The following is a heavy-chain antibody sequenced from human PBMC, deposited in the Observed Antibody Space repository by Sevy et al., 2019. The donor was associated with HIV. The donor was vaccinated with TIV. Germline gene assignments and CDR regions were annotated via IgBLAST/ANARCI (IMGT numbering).Heavy chain of an antibody. CDR3: AKSSELPSSPFDY. J-gene: IGHJ4*02. Sequence: GGCLRLSCAASGFTFSNYAMSWVRQAPGKGLEWVSAISGSGGSTYYADSVKGRFTISRDNSKNTLFLQMNSLRAQDTAVYFCAKSSELPSSPFDYWGQGTPVTVSS. D-gene: IGHD1-26*01. V-gene: IGHV3-23*01. CDR2: ISGSGGST. CDR1: GFTFSNYA.